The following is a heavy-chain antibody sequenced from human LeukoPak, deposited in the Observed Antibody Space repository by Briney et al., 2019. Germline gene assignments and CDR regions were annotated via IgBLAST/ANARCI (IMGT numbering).Heavy chain of an antibody. V-gene: IGHV5-51*01. D-gene: IGHD2-2*01. J-gene: IGHJ4*02. Sequence: GESLKISCKGSGYSFTSYWIGWVRQMPGKGLEWKGIIYPGDSDTRYSPSFQGQVTISADKSISTAYLQWSSLKASDTAMYYCARVSYCSSTSCYFDYWGQGTLVTVSS. CDR1: GYSFTSYW. CDR3: ARVSYCSSTSCYFDY. CDR2: IYPGDSDT.